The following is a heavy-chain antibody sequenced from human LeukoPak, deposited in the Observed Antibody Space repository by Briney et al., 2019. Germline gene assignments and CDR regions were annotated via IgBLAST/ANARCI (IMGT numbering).Heavy chain of an antibody. CDR2: INPNGGST. D-gene: IGHD1-1*01. CDR1: GYTFTSYY. J-gene: IGHJ5*02. V-gene: IGHV1-46*01. CDR3: AILRYNWNNLDP. Sequence: ASVKVSCKASGYTFTSYYMHWGRQSPGQGLEWMGIINPNGGSTTYAQKFQGRVTMNRETSTSPVYMELSSLRSEDTAVYYCAILRYNWNNLDPWGQGTLVTVSS.